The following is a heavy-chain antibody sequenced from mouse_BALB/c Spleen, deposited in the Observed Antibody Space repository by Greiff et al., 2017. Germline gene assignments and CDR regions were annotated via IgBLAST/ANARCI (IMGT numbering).Heavy chain of an antibody. CDR3: ARGGKPTYYAMDY. CDR1: GFSLTSYG. Sequence: QVQLKQSGPGLVQPSQSLSITCTVSGFSLTSYGVHWVRQSPGKGLEWLGVIWSGGSTDYNAAFISRLSISKDNSKSQVFFKMNSLQANDTAIYYCARGGKPTYYAMDYWGQGTSVTVSS. D-gene: IGHD2-1*01. CDR2: IWSGGST. J-gene: IGHJ4*01. V-gene: IGHV2-2*02.